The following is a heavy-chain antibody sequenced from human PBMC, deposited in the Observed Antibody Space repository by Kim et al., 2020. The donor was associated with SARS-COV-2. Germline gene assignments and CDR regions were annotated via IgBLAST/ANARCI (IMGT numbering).Heavy chain of an antibody. Sequence: GGSLSLSCAASGFAFSTIAMNWVRQAPGRGLEWVSTISSSGTNYADSVKGLFTISRDDSKNMLYLQMNSLRGEDTATYYCVTGLYYVDYWGQGTLVTVGS. CDR2: ISSSGT. J-gene: IGHJ4*02. D-gene: IGHD3-10*01. V-gene: IGHV3-23*01. CDR1: GFAFSTIA. CDR3: VTGLYYVDY.